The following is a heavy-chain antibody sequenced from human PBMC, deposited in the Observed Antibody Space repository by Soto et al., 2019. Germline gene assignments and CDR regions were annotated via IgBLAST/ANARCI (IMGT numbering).Heavy chain of an antibody. CDR2: ISNSGHLT. CDR3: ASDSKIRGTNWYFDL. J-gene: IGHJ2*01. CDR1: GFTFSDRF. Sequence: VGSLRLSCSASGFTFSDRFMSWIRQAPGKGLEWISYISNSGHLTSFADSVKGRFTISRDNAKNSLYLQMNSLRVEDTALYYCASDSKIRGTNWYFDLWGRGTLVTVSS. D-gene: IGHD3-10*01. V-gene: IGHV3-11*06.